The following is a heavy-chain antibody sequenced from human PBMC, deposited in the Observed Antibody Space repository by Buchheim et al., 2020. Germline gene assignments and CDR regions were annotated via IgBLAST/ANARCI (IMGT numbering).Heavy chain of an antibody. D-gene: IGHD6-19*01. Sequence: QVQLVQSGAEVKKPGASVKVSCKASGYTFTSYYMHWVRQAPGQGLEWMGIINPSGGSTSYAQKFQGRVTMTRDTSASTFYIELSSLRSGDTVVYYCARDGSGWNHYYYYMDVWGKGTT. V-gene: IGHV1-46*01. CDR3: ARDGSGWNHYYYYMDV. CDR2: INPSGGST. J-gene: IGHJ6*03. CDR1: GYTFTSYY.